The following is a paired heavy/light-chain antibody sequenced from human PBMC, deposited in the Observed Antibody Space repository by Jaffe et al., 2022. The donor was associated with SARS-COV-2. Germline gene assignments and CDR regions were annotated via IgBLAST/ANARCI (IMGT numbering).Heavy chain of an antibody. D-gene: IGHD2-15*01. CDR2: ISSDGSSI. Sequence: EVQLVESGGNLVQPGGSLRLSCAASGFTFSTYWMHWVRQAPGKGLVWVSRISSDGSSIRHADSLKGRFTISRDNAKNTLYLQMDSLRAEDTAIYYCAGSAPHRREDSNYYYGLDVWGQGTTVTVS. J-gene: IGHJ6*02. CDR3: AGSAPHRREDSNYYYGLDV. V-gene: IGHV3-74*01. CDR1: GFTFSTYW.
Light chain of an antibody. CDR3: QSGDKTGTWV. Sequence: SHELTQPPSVSVSPGQTARIPCSGDALAKQYSHWYQQKAGQAPVLVIYKDSERPSGIPERFSASTSGTTVTLTISGVQAEDEADYYCQSGDKTGTWVFGGGTRLTVL. J-gene: IGLJ3*02. CDR2: KDS. V-gene: IGLV3-25*03. CDR1: ALAKQY.